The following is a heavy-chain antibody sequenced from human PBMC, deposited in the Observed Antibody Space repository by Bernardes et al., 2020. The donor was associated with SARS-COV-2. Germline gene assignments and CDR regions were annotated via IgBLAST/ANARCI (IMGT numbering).Heavy chain of an antibody. CDR2: ISSSSSYT. Sequence: GASLRLSCAASGFTFSDYYMSWIRQAPGKGLEWVSYISSSSSYTNYADSVKGRFTISRDNAKNSLYLQMNSLRAEDTAVYYCAKVGYSSSWYYFDYWGQGTLVTVSS. CDR1: GFTFSDYY. V-gene: IGHV3-11*06. CDR3: AKVGYSSSWYYFDY. J-gene: IGHJ4*02. D-gene: IGHD6-13*01.